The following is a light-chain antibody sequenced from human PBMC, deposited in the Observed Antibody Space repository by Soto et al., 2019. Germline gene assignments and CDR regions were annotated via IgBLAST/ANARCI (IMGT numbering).Light chain of an antibody. J-gene: IGKJ5*01. V-gene: IGKV3D-20*02. Sequence: EIVMTQSPATLSVSPGERVTLSCRASESINSGYLAWYQQKPGQAPRILIYAASSRATGIPDRFSGSGSGTDFTLNISSLEPEDFAVYYCQQRNNWPAISFGQGTRLEIK. CDR3: QQRNNWPAIS. CDR2: AAS. CDR1: ESINSGY.